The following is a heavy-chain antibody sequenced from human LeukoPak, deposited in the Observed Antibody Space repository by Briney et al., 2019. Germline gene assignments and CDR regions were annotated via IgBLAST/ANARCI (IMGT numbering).Heavy chain of an antibody. D-gene: IGHD2-21*01. V-gene: IGHV4-61*09. CDR3: ARVAYTYYYYYMDV. CDR1: GGSLSSGRYH. Sequence: PSETLSLTCTVSGGSLSSGRYHWSWIRQPAGKGLEWIGHIYTSRSTNHNPSLKRRVTISVVTSKNQSALKLSAVTAADTAVYYCARVAYTYYYYYMDVWGKGTTVTVSS. J-gene: IGHJ6*03. CDR2: IYTSRST.